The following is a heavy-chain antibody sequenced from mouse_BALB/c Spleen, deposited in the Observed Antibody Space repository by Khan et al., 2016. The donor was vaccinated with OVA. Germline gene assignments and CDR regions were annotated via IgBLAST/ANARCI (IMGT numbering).Heavy chain of an antibody. CDR1: GYTFTDYY. V-gene: IGHV1-77*01. D-gene: IGHD1-1*01. CDR3: ARRNLFGWTFAY. J-gene: IGHJ3*01. CDR2: LSPGSGDI. Sequence: QVQLQQPGAELARPGASVKLSCKASGYTFTDYYINWVKQRPGQGLERLGELSPGSGDISYNENFKGKATLTADKASTTAYLQLSSLTSEDSAVYFCARRNLFGWTFAYWGHGTLVTVSA.